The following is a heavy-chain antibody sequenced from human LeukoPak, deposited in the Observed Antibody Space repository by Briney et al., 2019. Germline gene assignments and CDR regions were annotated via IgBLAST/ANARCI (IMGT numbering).Heavy chain of an antibody. CDR1: GGSFSGYY. CDR2: INHSGST. V-gene: IGHV4-34*01. Sequence: SETLSLTCAVYGGSFSGYYWSWIRQPPGKGLEWIGEINHSGSTNYNPSLKSRVTISVDTSKNQLSLKLSSVTAADTAVYYCARGSPKKYFDYWGQGTLVTVSS. CDR3: ARGSPKKYFDY. J-gene: IGHJ4*02.